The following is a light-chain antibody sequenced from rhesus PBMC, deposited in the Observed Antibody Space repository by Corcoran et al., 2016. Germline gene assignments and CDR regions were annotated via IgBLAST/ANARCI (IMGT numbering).Light chain of an antibody. V-gene: IGKV2S20*01. CDR1: QSLLDTEFGNTY. Sequence: DIVMTQIPRSLSVTPGEAASITCRSSQSLLDTEFGNTYFEWYLQKPVLSPQPLIYGVYTRASGDTEGVIGSVSEKDCRMKSSRVGAEDVGVDYCMQGLEFPFTVGGGTKVEIK. CDR2: GVY. J-gene: IGKJ4*01. CDR3: MQGLEFPFT.